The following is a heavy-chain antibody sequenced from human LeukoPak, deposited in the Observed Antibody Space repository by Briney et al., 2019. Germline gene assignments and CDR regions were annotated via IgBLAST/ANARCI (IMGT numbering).Heavy chain of an antibody. V-gene: IGHV4-34*01. J-gene: IGHJ5*02. CDR2: INHSGST. Sequence: SETLSLTCAVYGGSFSGYYWSWIRQPPGKGLEWIGEINHSGSTNYNPSLKSRVTISVDTSKNQFSLKLSSVTAADTAVYYRASCRLEYSPGTWFDPWGQGTLVTVSS. CDR3: ASCRLEYSPGTWFDP. CDR1: GGSFSGYY. D-gene: IGHD5-18*01.